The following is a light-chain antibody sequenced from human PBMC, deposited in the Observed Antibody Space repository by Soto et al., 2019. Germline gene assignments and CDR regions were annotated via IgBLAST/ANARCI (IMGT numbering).Light chain of an antibody. CDR1: SSDVGGYNY. CDR3: SSYTISSTLYV. V-gene: IGLV2-14*01. Sequence: QSALTQPASVSGSPGQSITISCTGTSSDVGGYNYVSWYQQHPGKAPKLMIYEVSNRPSGVSNRFSGYKSGNTATLTISGLQAEDEADYYCSSYTISSTLYVFGTGTKV. J-gene: IGLJ1*01. CDR2: EVS.